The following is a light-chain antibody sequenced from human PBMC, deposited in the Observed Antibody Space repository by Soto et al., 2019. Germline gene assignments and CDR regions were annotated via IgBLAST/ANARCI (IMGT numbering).Light chain of an antibody. J-gene: IGKJ1*01. CDR2: GAS. V-gene: IGKV3-20*01. CDR1: QSVSSSY. CDR3: QQYGNSPWT. Sequence: EIVLTHSPGTLSLSPGERATLSCRASQSVSSSYLAWYQQKPGQAPRLLIYGASSRATGIPDRFSGSGPGTDFTLTISRLEPEDFAVYYCQQYGNSPWTFGQGTKVDIK.